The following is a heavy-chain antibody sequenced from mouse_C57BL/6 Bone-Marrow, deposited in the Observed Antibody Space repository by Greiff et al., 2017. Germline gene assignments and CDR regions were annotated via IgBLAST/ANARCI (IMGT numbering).Heavy chain of an antibody. D-gene: IGHD6-2*01. CDR1: GFNIKDYY. J-gene: IGHJ1*03. V-gene: IGHV14-2*01. Sequence: EVQLQESGAELVKPGASVKLSCTASGFNIKDYYMHWVKQRTEQGLEWIGRIDPEDGATKYAPKFQGKATITAHTSTNAAYLQLSSLTSEAAAVYCASRSLLSIWYFDVWGTGTTVTVSS. CDR2: IDPEDGAT. CDR3: SRSLLSIWYFDV.